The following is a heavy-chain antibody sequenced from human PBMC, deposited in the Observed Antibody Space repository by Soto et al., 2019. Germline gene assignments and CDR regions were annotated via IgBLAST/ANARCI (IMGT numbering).Heavy chain of an antibody. CDR2: ISGSGGSA. Sequence: EVQLLESGGGLVQPGGSLRLSCAASGFRFNNYDMSWVRQAPGKGLEWVSGISGSGGSAYYADSVKGRFTISRDNSKTTLYVQMNSLRAEDTAIYYCAKEDDAWTNGHFDIWGQGTMVTVSS. V-gene: IGHV3-23*01. J-gene: IGHJ3*02. CDR3: AKEDDAWTNGHFDI. D-gene: IGHD2-8*01. CDR1: GFRFNNYD.